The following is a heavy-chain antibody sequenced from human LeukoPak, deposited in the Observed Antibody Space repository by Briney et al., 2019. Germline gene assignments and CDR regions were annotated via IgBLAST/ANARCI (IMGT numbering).Heavy chain of an antibody. CDR3: ARGMRYEDAFDI. CDR2: IKQDGSEK. CDR1: GFTFSSYG. D-gene: IGHD5-12*01. Sequence: GGSLRLSCAASGFTFSSYGMHWVRQAPGKGLEWVANIKQDGSEKYYVDSVKGRFTISRDNAKNSLYLQMSSLRAEDTAVYYCARGMRYEDAFDIWGQGTMVTVSS. V-gene: IGHV3-7*01. J-gene: IGHJ3*02.